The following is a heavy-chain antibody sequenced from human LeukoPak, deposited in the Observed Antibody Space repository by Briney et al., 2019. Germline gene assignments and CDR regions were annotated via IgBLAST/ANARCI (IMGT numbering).Heavy chain of an antibody. CDR3: ARDAIVRDYSNSDY. V-gene: IGHV1-2*02. J-gene: IGHJ4*02. Sequence: EASVKVSCKASGYTFTGYCIHWVRQAPGQGLEWMGRINPNSGGTNYAQKFQGRVTMTRDTSISTAYMELSSLRSDDTAVYYCARDAIVRDYSNSDYWGQGTLVTVSS. D-gene: IGHD4-11*01. CDR2: INPNSGGT. CDR1: GYTFTGYC.